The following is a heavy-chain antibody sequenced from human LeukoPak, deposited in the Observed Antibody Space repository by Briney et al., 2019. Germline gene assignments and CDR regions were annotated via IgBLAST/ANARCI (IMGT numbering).Heavy chain of an antibody. V-gene: IGHV3-30*04. J-gene: IGHJ4*02. CDR1: GFTFSSYA. D-gene: IGHD2-8*01. CDR3: AREGVSNGD. Sequence: PGGSLRLSCAASGFTFSSYAMHWVRQAPGKGLEWVAVISYDGSNKYYADSVKGRFTISRDNSKNTLYLQMNSLRAEDTAVYYCAREGVSNGDWGQRTLVTVSS. CDR2: ISYDGSNK.